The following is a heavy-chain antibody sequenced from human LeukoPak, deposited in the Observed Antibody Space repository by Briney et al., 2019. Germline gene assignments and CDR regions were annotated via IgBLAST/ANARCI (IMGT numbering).Heavy chain of an antibody. CDR1: GYTFTSYD. V-gene: IGHV1-8*03. J-gene: IGHJ6*04. Sequence: AASVKVSSKASGYTFTSYDINWVRQATGQGLEWMGWMNPNSGNTGYAQKFQGRVTITRNTSISTAYMELSSLRSEDTAVYYCARGGALLWFGELPLDVWGKGTTVTVSS. D-gene: IGHD3-10*01. CDR2: MNPNSGNT. CDR3: ARGGALLWFGELPLDV.